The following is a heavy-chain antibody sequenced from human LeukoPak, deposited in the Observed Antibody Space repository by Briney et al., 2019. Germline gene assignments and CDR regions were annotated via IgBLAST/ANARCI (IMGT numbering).Heavy chain of an antibody. CDR3: AKDPRYCTGGSCSH. CDR2: ISYDGNNK. D-gene: IGHD2-15*01. V-gene: IGHV3-30*18. CDR1: GFTFSNYG. Sequence: PGRSLRLSCAASGFTFSNYGMHWVRQAPGKGLEWVALISYDGNNKYYSDSMKGRFTISRDNSKNTLYLQMNSLRAEDTAVYYCAKDPRYCTGGSCSHWGQGTLVTVSS. J-gene: IGHJ4*02.